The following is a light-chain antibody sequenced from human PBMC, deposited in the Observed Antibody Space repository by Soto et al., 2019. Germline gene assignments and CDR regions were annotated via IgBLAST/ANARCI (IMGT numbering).Light chain of an antibody. J-gene: IGKJ1*01. V-gene: IGKV2-28*01. CDR1: QSLLHSSGHNC. CDR3: MQALQTPWT. Sequence: DIVMTQSPLSLPVTPGEPASISCRSSQSLLHSSGHNCLDWYLQKPGQSPQLLIYFGSNRASGVPDRFSGSGSGTDFTLKISRVEAEDVGLYYCMQALQTPWTFGQGTKVEVK. CDR2: FGS.